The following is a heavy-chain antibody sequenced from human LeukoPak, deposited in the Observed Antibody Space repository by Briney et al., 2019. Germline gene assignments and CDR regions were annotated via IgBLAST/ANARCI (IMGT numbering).Heavy chain of an antibody. D-gene: IGHD3-16*01. CDR3: ARLHALGAEEFDP. V-gene: IGHV4-59*11. J-gene: IGHJ5*02. Sequence: SETLSLTCTVSGGSITGHYWSWIRQPPGKGLEWIGYIRYTGSTNYNPSLNSRITMSVDTPNNQFSLRLTSVTATDTAVYYCARLHALGAEEFDPWGQGALVTVSS. CDR2: IRYTGST. CDR1: GGSITGHY.